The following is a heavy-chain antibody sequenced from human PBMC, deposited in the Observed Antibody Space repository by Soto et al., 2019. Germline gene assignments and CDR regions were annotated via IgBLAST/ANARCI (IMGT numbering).Heavy chain of an antibody. J-gene: IGHJ5*02. V-gene: IGHV5-51*01. CDR2: IYPGDSDT. CDR1: GYSFTNYW. Sequence: PGESLKISCKGSGYSFTNYWIGWVRQMPGKGLEWMGTIYPGDSDTRYSPSFQGQVTISADKSISTAYLQWSSLKASDTAVYFCARKDKSGYFNWFDPWGQGTLVTVSS. D-gene: IGHD3-22*01. CDR3: ARKDKSGYFNWFDP.